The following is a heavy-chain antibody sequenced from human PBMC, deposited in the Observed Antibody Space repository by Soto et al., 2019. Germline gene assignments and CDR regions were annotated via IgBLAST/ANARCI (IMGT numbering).Heavy chain of an antibody. CDR1: GYTFTSYA. V-gene: IGHV1-3*01. CDR3: ARSSGGNFGIIIGGTNWFAP. D-gene: IGHD1-26*01. CDR2: INAGNGNT. Sequence: ASVKVSCKASGYTFTSYAMHWVRQAPGQRLEWMGWINAGNGNTKYSQKFQGRVTITRDTSAGTAYMELSSLRSEDTAVYYCARSSGGNFGIIIGGTNWFAPWGQGTLVTVSS. J-gene: IGHJ5*02.